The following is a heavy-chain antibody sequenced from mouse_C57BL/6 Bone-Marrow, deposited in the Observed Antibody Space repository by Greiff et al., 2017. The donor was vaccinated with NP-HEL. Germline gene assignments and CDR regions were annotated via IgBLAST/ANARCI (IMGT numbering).Heavy chain of an antibody. CDR3: AKNRGYDDYAMDY. D-gene: IGHD2-2*01. CDR2: IWRGGST. J-gene: IGHJ4*01. V-gene: IGHV2-5*01. CDR1: GFSLTSYG. Sequence: QVQLKQSGPGLVQPSQSLSITCTVSGFSLTSYGVHWVRQSPGKGLEWLGVIWRGGSTDYNAAFMSRLSITKDNSKSQVFFKMNSLQADDNAIYYCAKNRGYDDYAMDYWGQGTSVTVSS.